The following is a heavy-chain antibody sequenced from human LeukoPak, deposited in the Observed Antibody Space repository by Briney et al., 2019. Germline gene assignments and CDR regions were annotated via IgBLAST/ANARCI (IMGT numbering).Heavy chain of an antibody. Sequence: ASVKVSCKASGYTFTHYYMHWVRQAPGQVLEWMGWINPNSGVTNYAQKFQGRVTMTRDTSISTAYMELSRLRSDDTAVYYCAPLGGWELSRDYWGQGTLVTVSS. J-gene: IGHJ4*02. V-gene: IGHV1-2*02. D-gene: IGHD1-26*01. CDR1: GYTFTHYY. CDR3: APLGGWELSRDY. CDR2: INPNSGVT.